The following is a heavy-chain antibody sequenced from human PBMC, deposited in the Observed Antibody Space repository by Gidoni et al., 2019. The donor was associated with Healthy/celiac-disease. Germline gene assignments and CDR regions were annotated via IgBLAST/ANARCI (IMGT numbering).Heavy chain of an antibody. CDR2: ISSNGGST. CDR1: GFTFSTYA. V-gene: IGHV3-64D*06. J-gene: IGHJ6*02. D-gene: IGHD6-13*01. CDR3: VLSWPFPGAYYYGMDV. Sequence: EVQLVESGGGLVQPGGSLRLSCSASGFTFSTYAMHWVRQAPGKGLEYVSAISSNGGSTYYADSVKGRFTISRDNSKNTLYLQMSSLRAEDTAVYYCVLSWPFPGAYYYGMDVWGQGTTVTVSS.